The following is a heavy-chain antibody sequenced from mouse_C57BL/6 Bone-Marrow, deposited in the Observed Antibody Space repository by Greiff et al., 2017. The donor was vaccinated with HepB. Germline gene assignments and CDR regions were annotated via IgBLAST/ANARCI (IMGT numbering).Heavy chain of an antibody. Sequence: EVQGVESGGDLVKPGGSLKLSCAASGFTFSSYGMSWVRQTPDKRLEWVATISSGGSYTYYPDSVKGRFTISRDNAKNTLYLQMSSLKSEDTAMYYCARQATLSWFAYWGQGTLVTVSA. CDR3: ARQATLSWFAY. V-gene: IGHV5-6*01. CDR1: GFTFSSYG. CDR2: ISSGGSYT. J-gene: IGHJ3*01. D-gene: IGHD6-1*01.